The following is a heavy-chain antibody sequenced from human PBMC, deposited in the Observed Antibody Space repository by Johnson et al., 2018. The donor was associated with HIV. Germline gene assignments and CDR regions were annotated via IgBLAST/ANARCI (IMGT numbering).Heavy chain of an antibody. D-gene: IGHD3-9*01. CDR2: ISRSGTTI. CDR3: ARELYDILTGSPGAFDI. V-gene: IGHV3-11*01. J-gene: IGHJ3*02. Sequence: QVQLVESGGGLVQPGGSLRLSCAASGFTFTDYQMSWIRQAPGKGVEWVSYISRSGTTIYYADSVQGRFTVSRDNAKNSLYLQMNRLRAEDTAVYYCARELYDILTGSPGAFDIWGQGTMVTVSS. CDR1: GFTFTDYQ.